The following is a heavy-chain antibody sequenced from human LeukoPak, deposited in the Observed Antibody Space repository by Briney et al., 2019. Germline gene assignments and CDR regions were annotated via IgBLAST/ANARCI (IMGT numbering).Heavy chain of an antibody. D-gene: IGHD2-2*01. J-gene: IGHJ5*02. CDR2: ISAYNGNT. Sequence: ASVKVSCKASGYTFTSYGITWVRQAPGQGLEWMGWISAYNGNTNYAQKLQGRVTMTTDTSTSTAYMELRSLRSDDTAVYYCARDGVVVVPAATWGWFDPWGQGTLVTVSS. V-gene: IGHV1-18*01. CDR3: ARDGVVVVPAATWGWFDP. CDR1: GYTFTSYG.